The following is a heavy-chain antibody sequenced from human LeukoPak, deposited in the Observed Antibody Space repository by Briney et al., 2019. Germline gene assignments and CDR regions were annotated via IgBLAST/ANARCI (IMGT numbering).Heavy chain of an antibody. V-gene: IGHV3-23*01. Sequence: SGGSLRLSCAASGFTFSSYAMSWVRQAPGKGLEWVSAISGSGGSTYYADSVKGRFTISRDNSKNTLYLQMNSLRAEDTAVYYCAKVHSGSYHAFDIWGQGTMVTVSS. J-gene: IGHJ3*02. CDR3: AKVHSGSYHAFDI. CDR2: ISGSGGST. D-gene: IGHD1-26*01. CDR1: GFTFSSYA.